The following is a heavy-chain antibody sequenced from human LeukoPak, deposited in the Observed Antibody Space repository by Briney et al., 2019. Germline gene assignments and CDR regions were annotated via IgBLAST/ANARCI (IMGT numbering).Heavy chain of an antibody. Sequence: PGGSLSLSCAASGFTVSSNYMSWVRQAPGKGLEWVSVIYSGGSTYYADSVKGRFTISRDNSKNTLYLQMNSLRAEDTAVYYCASMVRGGGPYDYWGQGTLVTVSS. CDR2: IYSGGST. CDR3: ASMVRGGGPYDY. CDR1: GFTVSSNY. D-gene: IGHD3-10*01. J-gene: IGHJ4*02. V-gene: IGHV3-53*01.